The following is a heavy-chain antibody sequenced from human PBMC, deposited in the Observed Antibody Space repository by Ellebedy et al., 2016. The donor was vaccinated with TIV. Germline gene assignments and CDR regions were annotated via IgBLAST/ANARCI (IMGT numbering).Heavy chain of an antibody. CDR1: GYTFTNYG. Sequence: ASVKVSCXASGYTFTNYGISWVRQAPGQGLEWMGWISPYNGDTNYAKNLQGRVTMTTDTSTSTAYMELRSLRSDDTAVYYCARDNRRYSSAIIPYYFDYWGQGTLVTVSS. D-gene: IGHD6-25*01. CDR2: ISPYNGDT. CDR3: ARDNRRYSSAIIPYYFDY. J-gene: IGHJ4*02. V-gene: IGHV1-18*01.